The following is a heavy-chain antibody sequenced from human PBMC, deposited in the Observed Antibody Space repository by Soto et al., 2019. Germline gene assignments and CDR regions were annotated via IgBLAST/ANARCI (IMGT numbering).Heavy chain of an antibody. CDR1: GGTFSSYA. D-gene: IGHD2-15*01. J-gene: IGHJ4*02. V-gene: IGHV1-69*13. CDR3: ARDSKYGGNLDY. CDR2: IIPIFGTA. Sequence: SVKVSCKASGGTFSSYAISWVRQAPGQGLEWMGGIIPIFGTANYAQKFQGRVTITADESTSTAYMELSSLRSEDTAVYYCARDSKYGGNLDYWGQGTLVTVSS.